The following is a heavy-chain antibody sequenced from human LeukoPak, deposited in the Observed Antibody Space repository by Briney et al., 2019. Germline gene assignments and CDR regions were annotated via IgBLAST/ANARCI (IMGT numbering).Heavy chain of an antibody. D-gene: IGHD6-19*01. Sequence: GGSLRLSCAASGFTFSSYAMHWVRQAPGKGLEWVAVISYDGSNKYYADSVKGRFTISRDNSKNTLYLQMNSLGAEDTAVYYCARDPYSSGSFDYWGQGTLVTVSS. CDR3: ARDPYSSGSFDY. CDR1: GFTFSSYA. V-gene: IGHV3-30-3*01. CDR2: ISYDGSNK. J-gene: IGHJ4*02.